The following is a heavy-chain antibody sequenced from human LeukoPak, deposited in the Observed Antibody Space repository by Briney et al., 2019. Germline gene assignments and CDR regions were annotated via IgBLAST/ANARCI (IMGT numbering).Heavy chain of an antibody. V-gene: IGHV4-59*01. J-gene: IGHJ4*02. Sequence: SETLSLTCTVSGGSISSYYWSWIRQPPGKGLEWIGYIYYSGSTNYNPSLKSRVTISVDTSKNQFSLKLSSVTAADTAVYYCARARPGARYSSGWYYFDYWGQGTLVTVSS. CDR2: IYYSGST. D-gene: IGHD6-19*01. CDR1: GGSISSYY. CDR3: ARARPGARYSSGWYYFDY.